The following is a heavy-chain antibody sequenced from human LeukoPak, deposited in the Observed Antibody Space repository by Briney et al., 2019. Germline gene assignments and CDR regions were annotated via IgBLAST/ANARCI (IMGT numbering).Heavy chain of an antibody. Sequence: ASVKVSCKASGYTFTSYDINWVRQATGQGLEWMGWMNPNSGNTGYAQKFQGRVTMTRNTSISTAYMELSSRRSEDTAVYYCARGSSSWNDAFDIWGQGTMVIVSS. CDR3: ARGSSSWNDAFDI. CDR1: GYTFTSYD. CDR2: MNPNSGNT. J-gene: IGHJ3*02. V-gene: IGHV1-8*01. D-gene: IGHD6-13*01.